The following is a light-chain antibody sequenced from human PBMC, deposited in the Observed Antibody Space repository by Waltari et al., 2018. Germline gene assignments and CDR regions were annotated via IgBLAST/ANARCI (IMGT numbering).Light chain of an antibody. CDR3: QSTDSSDSLFL. V-gene: IGLV3-25*03. CDR2: KDS. J-gene: IGLJ2*01. Sequence: SHDLTQPPSVSVSPGQTARISCSGETLAKKYVSWYQQIPGQAPVMLIYKDSVRPSEIPERFSAASSGTTATLTITGVQAEDEADYYCQSTDSSDSLFLFGGGTKLTFV. CDR1: TLAKKY.